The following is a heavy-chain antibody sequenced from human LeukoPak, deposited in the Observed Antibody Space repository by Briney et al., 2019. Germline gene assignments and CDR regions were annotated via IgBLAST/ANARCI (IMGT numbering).Heavy chain of an antibody. Sequence: GASLQISCQGSGYSFTSYWIGWVRQMPGKGLEWMGIIYPGDSDTRYSPSFQGQVTISADKSISTAYLQWSSLKASDTAMYYCARQNAHTCGGDCYAIDYWGQGTLVTVSS. CDR3: ARQNAHTCGGDCYAIDY. J-gene: IGHJ4*02. CDR2: IYPGDSDT. V-gene: IGHV5-51*01. D-gene: IGHD2-21*02. CDR1: GYSFTSYW.